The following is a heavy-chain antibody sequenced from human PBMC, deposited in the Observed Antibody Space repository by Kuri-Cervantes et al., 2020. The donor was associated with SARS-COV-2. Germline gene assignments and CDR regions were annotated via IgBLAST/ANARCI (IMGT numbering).Heavy chain of an antibody. J-gene: IGHJ3*02. D-gene: IGHD3-16*02. CDR3: ARGPSWNYIWGTYRGGWNTFDI. V-gene: IGHV1-2*04. CDR2: INPNSGGT. CDR1: GYTFTGYY. Sequence: ASVKVSCNASGYTFTGYYMHWVRQAPGQGLEWMVRINPNSGGTNYAQKFQGWVTMTRDTSISKVYLELSRLRSDDTAVYYCARGPSWNYIWGTYRGGWNTFDIWGQGTMVTVSS.